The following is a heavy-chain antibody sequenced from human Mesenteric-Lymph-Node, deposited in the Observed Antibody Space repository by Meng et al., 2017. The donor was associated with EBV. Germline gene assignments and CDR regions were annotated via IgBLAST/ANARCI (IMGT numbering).Heavy chain of an antibody. Sequence: HLQESGPGLVKPSQTLSLTCTVSAGSISSGGFYWSWIRQHPGKGLEWIGYIYYSGSTYYNPSLRSRVAISIDTSKNQFSLKLTSVTAADTAVYFCARTNYGDYNWFDPWGQGTLVTVSS. D-gene: IGHD4-17*01. CDR3: ARTNYGDYNWFDP. V-gene: IGHV4-31*03. J-gene: IGHJ5*02. CDR1: AGSISSGGFY. CDR2: IYYSGST.